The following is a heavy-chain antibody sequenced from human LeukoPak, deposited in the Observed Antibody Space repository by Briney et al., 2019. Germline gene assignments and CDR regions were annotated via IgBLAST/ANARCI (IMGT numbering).Heavy chain of an antibody. CDR3: ARRAWDGYNDY. CDR1: GGSVDNYY. J-gene: IGHJ4*02. D-gene: IGHD5-24*01. V-gene: IGHV4-59*08. CDR2: IYYSGST. Sequence: SETLSLTCTVSGGSVDNYYWSWIRQPPGKGLEWIGYIYYSGSTKYNPSLKSRVTISVDTSKNQFSLKLTSVTAGDTAVYYCARRAWDGYNDYWGQGTLVTVSS.